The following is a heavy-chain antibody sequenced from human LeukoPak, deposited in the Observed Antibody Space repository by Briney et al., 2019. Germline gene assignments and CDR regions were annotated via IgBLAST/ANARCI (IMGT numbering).Heavy chain of an antibody. CDR1: GFTFSSYS. CDR2: ISSSSTYI. CDR3: AKFRGIAAAGT. Sequence: GGSLRLSCTASGFTFSSYSMNWVRQAPGKGLEWVSSISSSSTYIYYADSVKGRFTISRDNAKNSLYLQMNSLRAEDTAVYYCAKFRGIAAAGTWGQGTLVTVSS. D-gene: IGHD6-13*01. V-gene: IGHV3-21*01. J-gene: IGHJ4*02.